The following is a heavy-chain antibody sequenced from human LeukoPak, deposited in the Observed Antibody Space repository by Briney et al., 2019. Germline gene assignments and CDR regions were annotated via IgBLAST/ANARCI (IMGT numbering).Heavy chain of an antibody. CDR1: GYSFTDYY. J-gene: IGHJ5*02. V-gene: IGHV1-2*02. Sequence: ASVKVSCKTSGYSFTDYYMHCVRQAPGQGLEWMGWINPNSGGTSSAQKFQGRVTMTRDTSITTVYMEVNWLTSDDTAMYYWARADRLDGGPYLIGPWGQGTLVTVSS. CDR3: ARADRLDGGPYLIGP. CDR2: INPNSGGT. D-gene: IGHD3-16*01.